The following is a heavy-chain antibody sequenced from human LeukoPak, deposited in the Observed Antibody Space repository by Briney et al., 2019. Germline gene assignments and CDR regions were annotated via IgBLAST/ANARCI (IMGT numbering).Heavy chain of an antibody. CDR3: ARDDRYGSGTLGKRFDP. CDR1: GFIFTSFG. CDR2: ITHGGQI. J-gene: IGHJ5*02. D-gene: IGHD3-10*01. Sequence: PGGSLRLSCVASGFIFTSFGMIWVRQAPGKGLEWVSSITHGGQIYYADSVKGRFTISRDNTKNSVYLQMDNLRDDDTAVYFCARDDRYGSGTLGKRFDPWGQGTLVSVSS. V-gene: IGHV3-21*01.